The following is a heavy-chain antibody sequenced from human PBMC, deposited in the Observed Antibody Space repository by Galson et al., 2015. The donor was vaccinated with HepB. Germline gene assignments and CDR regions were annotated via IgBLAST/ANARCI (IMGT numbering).Heavy chain of an antibody. CDR3: AKGRNYYYGPGTYSRFDPFFEY. CDR2: ISRRGST. J-gene: IGHJ4*02. V-gene: IGHV3-66*03. D-gene: IGHD3-10*01. Sequence: SLRLSCAVSGFSVSDNYMNWVRQAPGKGLEWVSTISRRGSTYHADSVKGRFTISRDDSKNTLYVRMNSLTTEDTAVYYCAKGRNYYYGPGTYSRFDPFFEYWGQGTLVTVSS. CDR1: GFSVSDNY.